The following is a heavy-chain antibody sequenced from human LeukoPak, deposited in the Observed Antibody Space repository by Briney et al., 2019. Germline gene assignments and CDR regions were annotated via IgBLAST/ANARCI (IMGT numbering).Heavy chain of an antibody. CDR1: GGSISSGGYY. Sequence: PSQTLSLTCTVSGGSISSGGYYWSWIRQHPGKGLEWIGYIYYSGSTYYNPSLKSRVTISVDTSKNQFSLKLSSVTAADTAVYYCARDYYDSKEACYYYMDVWGKGTTVTVSS. D-gene: IGHD3-22*01. V-gene: IGHV4-31*03. CDR3: ARDYYDSKEACYYYMDV. J-gene: IGHJ6*03. CDR2: IYYSGST.